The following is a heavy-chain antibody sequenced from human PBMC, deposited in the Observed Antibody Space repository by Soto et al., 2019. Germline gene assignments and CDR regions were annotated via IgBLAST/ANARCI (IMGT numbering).Heavy chain of an antibody. V-gene: IGHV4-34*01. D-gene: IGHD6-19*01. CDR1: GGSFSGYY. Sequence: QVQLQQWGAGLLKPSETLSLTCAVYGGSFSGYYWSWIRQPPGKGLAWIGEINHSGSTNYNPSLKSRVTISVDTSKNQFSLKLSSVTAADTAVYYCARSNRIAVAGTRGRYYFGYWCQGTLVTVSS. J-gene: IGHJ4*02. CDR2: INHSGST. CDR3: ARSNRIAVAGTRGRYYFGY.